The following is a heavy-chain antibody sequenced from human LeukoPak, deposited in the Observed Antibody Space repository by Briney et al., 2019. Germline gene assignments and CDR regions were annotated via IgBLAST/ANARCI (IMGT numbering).Heavy chain of an antibody. Sequence: ASMKVSCKVSGYTLTELSMHWVRQAPGKGLEWMGGFDPEDGETIYAQKFQGRVTMTEDTSTDTAYMELSSLRSEDTAVYYCATVRGSGWHFDYWGQGTLVTVSS. CDR1: GYTLTELS. CDR3: ATVRGSGWHFDY. V-gene: IGHV1-24*01. CDR2: FDPEDGET. J-gene: IGHJ4*02. D-gene: IGHD6-19*01.